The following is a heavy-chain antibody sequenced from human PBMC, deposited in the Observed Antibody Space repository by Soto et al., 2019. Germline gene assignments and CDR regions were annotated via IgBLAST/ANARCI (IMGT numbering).Heavy chain of an antibody. Sequence: SVKVSCKASGGTFSSYAISWVRQAPGQGLEWMGGIIPIFGTANYAQKFQGRVTTTADESTSTAYMELSSLRSEDTAVYYCASPTVTEYYYYGMDVWGQGTTVTVSS. J-gene: IGHJ6*02. CDR3: ASPTVTEYYYYGMDV. V-gene: IGHV1-69*13. CDR1: GGTFSSYA. D-gene: IGHD4-17*01. CDR2: IIPIFGTA.